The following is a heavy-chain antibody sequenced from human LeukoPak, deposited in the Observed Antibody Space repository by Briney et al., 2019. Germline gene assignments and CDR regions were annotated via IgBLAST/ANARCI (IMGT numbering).Heavy chain of an antibody. CDR1: GGSISNFY. CDR3: ARWVNTYDRRGFDY. J-gene: IGHJ4*02. V-gene: IGHV4-59*01. D-gene: IGHD4-17*01. CDR2: IYYSENT. Sequence: SETLFLTCTVSGGSISNFYWSWIRQPPGKGLEWIGYIYYSENTNYNPSLKSRVTISIDTSKNQFSLKLSSVTAADTAVYYCARWVNTYDRRGFDYWGQGTLATVSS.